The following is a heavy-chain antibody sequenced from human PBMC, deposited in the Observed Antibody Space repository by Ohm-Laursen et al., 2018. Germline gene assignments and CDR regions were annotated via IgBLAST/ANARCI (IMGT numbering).Heavy chain of an antibody. CDR1: GFTFSDYY. CDR2: ISSSGSTT. CDR3: AKRDVSNYHCFDS. J-gene: IGHJ4*02. D-gene: IGHD4-11*01. Sequence: SLRLSCAASGFTFSDYYMSWIRQAPGKGLEWVSYISSSGSTTYYADSVEGRFTISRDNSKNTLYLQMNSLRAEDTAVYYCAKRDVSNYHCFDSWGQGTLVTVSS. V-gene: IGHV3-11*01.